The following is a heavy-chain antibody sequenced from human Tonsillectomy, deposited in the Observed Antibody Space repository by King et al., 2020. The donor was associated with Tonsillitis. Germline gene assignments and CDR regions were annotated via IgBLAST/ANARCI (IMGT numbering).Heavy chain of an antibody. CDR2: ISGSGGST. CDR3: AKDREFGGVIVIQFIYFDY. J-gene: IGHJ4*02. CDR1: GFTFRSYA. D-gene: IGHD3-16*02. Sequence: EVQLVESGGGLVQPGGSLRLSCAASGFTFRSYAMRCVRQAPGKGLEWGSAISGSGGSTDYAESVKGRCTSARDNSTNTTYLQMKSLRAEETAVYYCAKDREFGGVIVIQFIYFDYWGQGTLVTVSS. V-gene: IGHV3-23*04.